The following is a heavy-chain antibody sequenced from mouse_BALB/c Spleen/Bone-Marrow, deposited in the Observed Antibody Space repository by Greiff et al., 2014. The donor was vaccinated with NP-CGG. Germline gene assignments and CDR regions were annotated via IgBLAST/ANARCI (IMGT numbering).Heavy chain of an antibody. CDR2: IYPGNSDT. D-gene: IGHD4-1*01. V-gene: IGHV1-5*01. Sequence: VQLKQSGTVLTRPGTSVKMSCKASGYSFTSYWMHWVKQRPGQGLEWIGAIYPGNSDTTYNQKFKGKAKLTAVTSASTAYMELSSLTNEDSAVYYCTRNWDWYFDVWGAGTTVTVSS. J-gene: IGHJ1*01. CDR3: TRNWDWYFDV. CDR1: GYSFTSYW.